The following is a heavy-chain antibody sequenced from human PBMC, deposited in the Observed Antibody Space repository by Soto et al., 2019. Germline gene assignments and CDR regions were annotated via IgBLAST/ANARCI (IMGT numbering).Heavy chain of an antibody. CDR3: TTDLTPYDYVWGSYRYDAFDI. CDR2: IKSKTDGGTT. J-gene: IGHJ3*02. Sequence: GGSLRLSCAASGFTFSNAWMSWVRQAPGKGLEWVGRIKSKTDGGTTDYAAPVKGRFTISRDDSKNTLYLQMNSLKTEDTAVYYCTTDLTPYDYVWGSYRYDAFDIWGQGTMVTVSS. D-gene: IGHD3-16*02. V-gene: IGHV3-15*01. CDR1: GFTFSNAW.